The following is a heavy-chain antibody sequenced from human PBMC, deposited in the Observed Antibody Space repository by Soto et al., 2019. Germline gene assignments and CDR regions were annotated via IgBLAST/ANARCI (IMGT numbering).Heavy chain of an antibody. Sequence: GGSLRLSCAASGFTFSGYAVSWVRQAPGKGPEWISSISGSSSTIYYADSVKGRFTISRDNSKNTLYLQMSSLRAEDTAVYYCAKVFYYYDSSGYYSFDYWGQGTLVTVSS. J-gene: IGHJ4*02. CDR2: ISGSSSTI. CDR3: AKVFYYYDSSGYYSFDY. D-gene: IGHD3-22*01. V-gene: IGHV3-23*01. CDR1: GFTFSGYA.